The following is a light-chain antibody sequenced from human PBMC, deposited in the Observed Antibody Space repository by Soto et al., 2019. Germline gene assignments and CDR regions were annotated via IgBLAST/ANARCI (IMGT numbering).Light chain of an antibody. V-gene: IGLV1-51*01. CDR3: GTWDSSLSAVV. CDR1: SSNIGKNY. J-gene: IGLJ2*01. CDR2: DNG. Sequence: QSVLTQPPSVSAAPGQKVTISCSGSSSNIGKNYVSWYQQLPGAAPKLLIYDNGERPSGIPDRFSGSKSGTSATLAVTGLQTGDEADYYCGTWDSSLSAVVFGGGTKVTVL.